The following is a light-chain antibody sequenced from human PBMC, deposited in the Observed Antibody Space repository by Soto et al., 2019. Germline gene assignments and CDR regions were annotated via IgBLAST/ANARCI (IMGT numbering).Light chain of an antibody. Sequence: QSVLTQPPSVSGAPGQRVTISCTGSSSNIGAGYDVHWYQQLPGTAPKLLIDGNSNRPSGVPDRFSGSKSGTSASLAITGLQAEDEADYYCQSYDSSLSGHVFGTGTKVTVL. CDR3: QSYDSSLSGHV. CDR1: SSNIGAGYD. J-gene: IGLJ1*01. V-gene: IGLV1-40*01. CDR2: GNS.